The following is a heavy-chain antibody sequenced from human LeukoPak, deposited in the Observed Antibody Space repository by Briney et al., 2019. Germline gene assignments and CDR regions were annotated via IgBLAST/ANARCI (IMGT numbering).Heavy chain of an antibody. CDR1: GFTFSSYA. V-gene: IGHV3-74*01. Sequence: PGRSLRLSCAASGFTFSSYAMHWVRQAPGKGLVWVSHITSDGTTRTYADSVKGRFTISRDNAKNTLYLQMNSLRAEDTAVYYCVRDNYGVDYWGQGTLVTVSS. CDR3: VRDNYGVDY. J-gene: IGHJ4*02. CDR2: ITSDGTTR. D-gene: IGHD3-10*01.